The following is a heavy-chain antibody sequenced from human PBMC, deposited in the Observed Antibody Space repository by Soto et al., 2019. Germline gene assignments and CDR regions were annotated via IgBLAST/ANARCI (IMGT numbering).Heavy chain of an antibody. CDR2: ISGSGGST. J-gene: IGHJ4*02. CDR3: ASSGYSYGLFDY. V-gene: IGHV3-23*01. Sequence: EVKLLESRGGLVQPGGSLRLSCAASGFTFSSYAMSWVRQAPGKGLEWVSAISGSGGSTYYADSVKGRFTISRDNSKNTLYLQMNSLRAEDTAVYYCASSGYSYGLFDYWGQGTLVTVSS. CDR1: GFTFSSYA. D-gene: IGHD5-18*01.